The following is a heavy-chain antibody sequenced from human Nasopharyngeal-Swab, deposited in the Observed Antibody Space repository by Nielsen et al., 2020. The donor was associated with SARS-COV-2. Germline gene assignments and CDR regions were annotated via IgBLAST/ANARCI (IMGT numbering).Heavy chain of an antibody. CDR3: AKLPSSRMIRDY. CDR2: IRYDGSDK. V-gene: IGHV3-30*02. J-gene: IGHJ4*02. Sequence: GESLKISCVASGFSLSTFGMHWVRQAPGKGLEWVAFIRYDGSDKYYADSVKGRFIISRDNFQNTLYLQMDSLRPEDTAVYYCAKLPSSRMIRDYWGQGTLVTVSS. CDR1: GFSLSTFG. D-gene: IGHD3-10*01.